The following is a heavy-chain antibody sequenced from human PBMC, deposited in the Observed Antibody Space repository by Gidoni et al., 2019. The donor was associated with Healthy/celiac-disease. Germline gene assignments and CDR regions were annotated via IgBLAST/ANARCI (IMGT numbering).Heavy chain of an antibody. Sequence: QVQLVESGGGVVQPGRSLRLSCAASGFPFSSYGMHWVRQAPGKGLAWVAVIWYDGSNKYYADSVKGRFTISRDNSKNTLYLQMNSLRAEDTAVYYCARDCTGGAFDIWGQGTMVTVSS. D-gene: IGHD2-8*02. CDR3: ARDCTGGAFDI. V-gene: IGHV3-33*01. CDR1: GFPFSSYG. J-gene: IGHJ3*02. CDR2: IWYDGSNK.